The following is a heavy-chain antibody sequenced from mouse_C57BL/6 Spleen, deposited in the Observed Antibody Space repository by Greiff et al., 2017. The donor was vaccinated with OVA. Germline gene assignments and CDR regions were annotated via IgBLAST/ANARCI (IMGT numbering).Heavy chain of an antibody. CDR2: ISSGSSTI. J-gene: IGHJ4*01. CDR3: ARSDYYAMDY. Sequence: EVKLMESGGGLVKPGGSLKLSCAASGFTFSDYGMHWVRQAPEKGLEWVAYISSGSSTIYYADTVKGRFTISRDNAKNTLFLQMTSLRSDDTAMYYCARSDYYAMDYWGQGTSVTVSS. V-gene: IGHV5-17*01. CDR1: GFTFSDYG.